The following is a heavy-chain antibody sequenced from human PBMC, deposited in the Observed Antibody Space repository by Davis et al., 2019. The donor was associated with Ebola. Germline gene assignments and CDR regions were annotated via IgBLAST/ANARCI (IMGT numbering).Heavy chain of an antibody. CDR3: AKETAAIPTRTDY. D-gene: IGHD1-1*01. CDR1: GFTFSSYS. J-gene: IGHJ4*02. V-gene: IGHV3-23*01. CDR2: ICGSTGST. Sequence: PGGSLRLSCAASGFTFSSYSMTWFRQAPGEGLEWVSSICGSTGSTYYADSVRGRFTVSRDNSKNMLFLQLTSLRDDDTAVYYCAKETAAIPTRTDYWGQGALVTVSS.